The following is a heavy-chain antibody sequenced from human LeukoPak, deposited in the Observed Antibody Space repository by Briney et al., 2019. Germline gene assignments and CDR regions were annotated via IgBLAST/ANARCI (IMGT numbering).Heavy chain of an antibody. V-gene: IGHV3-23*01. CDR1: GFTFSSYA. CDR3: AKAKVAGAPLYYYYMDV. J-gene: IGHJ6*03. Sequence: PGGSLRLSCAASGFTFSSYAMSWVRQAPGKGLKWVSAISGSGGSTYYADSVKGRFTISRDNSKNTLYLQMNSLRAEDTAVYYCAKAKVAGAPLYYYYMDVWGKGTTVTVSS. D-gene: IGHD7-27*01. CDR2: ISGSGGST.